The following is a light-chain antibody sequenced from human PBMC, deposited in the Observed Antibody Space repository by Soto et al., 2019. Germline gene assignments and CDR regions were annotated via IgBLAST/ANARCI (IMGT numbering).Light chain of an antibody. Sequence: QSVLTQPASVSGSPGQSITISCTGTSSDVGGYNYVSWYQQHPGKAPKLMIYEVSNRHSGVSNRFSGSKSGNTASLTISGLQADDEAEYYCSSYPNSSTPGVYVYGTGTKVTV. CDR1: SSDVGGYNY. J-gene: IGLJ1*01. CDR3: SSYPNSSTPGVYV. V-gene: IGLV2-14*01. CDR2: EVS.